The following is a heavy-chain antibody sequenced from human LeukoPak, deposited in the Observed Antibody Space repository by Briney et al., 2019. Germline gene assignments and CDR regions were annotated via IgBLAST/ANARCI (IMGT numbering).Heavy chain of an antibody. CDR3: TASYYYGSGSYYNED. J-gene: IGHJ4*02. CDR1: GFTFSNAW. CDR2: IKSKTDGGTT. V-gene: IGHV3-15*01. D-gene: IGHD3-10*01. Sequence: GGSLRLSCAASGFTFSNAWMSWVRQAPGKGLEWVGRIKSKTDGGTTDYAAPVKGRFTISRDDSKNTLYLQMNSLKAEDTAVYYCTASYYYGSGSYYNEDWGQGTLVTVSS.